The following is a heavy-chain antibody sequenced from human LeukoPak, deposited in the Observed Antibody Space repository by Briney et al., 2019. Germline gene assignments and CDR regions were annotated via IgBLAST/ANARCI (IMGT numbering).Heavy chain of an antibody. CDR2: INPNSGGT. CDR3: ARANALYCSSTSCLFDY. D-gene: IGHD2-2*01. CDR1: GYTFTDYY. V-gene: IGHV1-2*02. Sequence: ASVKVSCKASGYTFTDYYIHWVRQAPGQGLKWMAWINPNSGGTYYAQNFHDRITLTRDTSISTAYMELSRLRSDYTAIYYCARANALYCSSTSCLFDYWGQGTLVTVSS. J-gene: IGHJ4*02.